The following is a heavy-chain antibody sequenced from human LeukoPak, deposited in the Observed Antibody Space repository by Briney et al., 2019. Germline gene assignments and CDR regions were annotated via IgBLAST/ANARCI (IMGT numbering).Heavy chain of an antibody. CDR1: GESFSGHY. Sequence: SETLSLTCAVYGESFSGHYWSWIRQPPGKGLEWIGEINHSGSTNYNPSLKSRITISVDTSKNQFSLKVSSVTAADTAVYYCARAGFGELLPIDYWGQGTLVTVSS. CDR3: ARAGFGELLPIDY. CDR2: INHSGST. J-gene: IGHJ4*02. V-gene: IGHV4-34*01. D-gene: IGHD3-10*01.